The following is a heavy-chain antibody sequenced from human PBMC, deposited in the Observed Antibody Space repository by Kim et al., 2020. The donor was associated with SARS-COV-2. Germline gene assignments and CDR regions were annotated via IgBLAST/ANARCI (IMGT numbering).Heavy chain of an antibody. Sequence: GSEKDDGDAVKGRFSITRDNAKNSLCLQMSRLRVEDTAVYYCWKEHWGPEYWGQGTLVTVSS. CDR3: WKEHWGPEY. D-gene: IGHD7-27*01. J-gene: IGHJ4*02. V-gene: IGHV3-7*01. CDR2: GSEK.